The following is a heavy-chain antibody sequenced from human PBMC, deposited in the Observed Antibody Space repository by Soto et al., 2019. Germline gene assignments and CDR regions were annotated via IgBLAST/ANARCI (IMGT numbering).Heavy chain of an antibody. CDR2: IYPGDSDT. J-gene: IGHJ4*02. CDR1: GYSFTSYW. V-gene: IGHV5-51*01. D-gene: IGHD2-2*01. Sequence: GESLKISCKASGYSFTSYWIAWVRQMPGKGLEWMGIIYPGDSDTRYSPSFQGQVTISADRSISTAYLHWSSLKASDTAMYYCAREGGYCRSTSCQGIDYWGQGTLVTVSS. CDR3: AREGGYCRSTSCQGIDY.